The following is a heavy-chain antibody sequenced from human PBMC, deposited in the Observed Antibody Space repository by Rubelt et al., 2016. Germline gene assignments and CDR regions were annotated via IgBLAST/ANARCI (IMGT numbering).Heavy chain of an antibody. Sequence: EVQVLESGGGLVQPGGSLRLSCAASGFTFSNYALSWVRQAPGKGLEWVSTIDGGGGSTYYAESVKGRLTISRDNYKNTLYLQRNSLRVEETAVYYWAKEVSHPRGVPNWFDPWGQGTQVTVSS. D-gene: IGHD3-10*01. CDR3: AKEVSHPRGVPNWFDP. V-gene: IGHV3-23*01. J-gene: IGHJ5*02. CDR1: GFTFSNYA. CDR2: IDGGGGST.